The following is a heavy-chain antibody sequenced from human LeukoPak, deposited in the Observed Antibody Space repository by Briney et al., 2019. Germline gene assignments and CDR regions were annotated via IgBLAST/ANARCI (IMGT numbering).Heavy chain of an antibody. J-gene: IGHJ4*02. CDR3: ARGRFYRGGNGVVGY. CDR2: MNPNSGNT. V-gene: IGHV1-8*01. CDR1: GYTFTSYD. D-gene: IGHD4-23*01. Sequence: ASVKVSCKASGYTFTSYDTNWVRQATGQGLEWMGWMNPNSGNTGYAQKFQGRVTMTRNTSISTAYMELSSLRSEDTAVYYCARGRFYRGGNGVVGYWGQGTLVTVSS.